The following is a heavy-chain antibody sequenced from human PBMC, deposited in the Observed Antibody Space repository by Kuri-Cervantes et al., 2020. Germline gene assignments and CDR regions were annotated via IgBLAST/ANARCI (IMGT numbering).Heavy chain of an antibody. CDR1: GYTFTSYY. Sequence: ASVKVSCKASGYTFTSYYMHWVRQAPGQGLEWMGIINPSGGSTSYAQKFQGRVTMTRDTSISTAYMELSSLRSEDTAVYYCASSAFPAAGPHYYYYGMDVWGQGTTVTVSS. CDR3: ASSAFPAAGPHYYYYGMDV. V-gene: IGHV1-46*01. CDR2: INPSGGST. D-gene: IGHD6-13*01. J-gene: IGHJ6*02.